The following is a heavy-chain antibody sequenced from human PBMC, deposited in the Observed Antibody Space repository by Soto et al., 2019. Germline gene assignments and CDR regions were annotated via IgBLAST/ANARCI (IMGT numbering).Heavy chain of an antibody. CDR1: GDSINSDNYY. V-gene: IGHV4-39*01. CDR2: IYYRGNT. CDR3: ARLEGLATISYYFAY. Sequence: QLQLQESGPGLVKPSETLSLTCSVSGDSINSDNYYWGWIRQPPGKGLERIGSIYYRGNTYYNPSLKTRVTISLDKSKSQFSLKLNSVTAADSAGYFCARLEGLATISYYFAYWGQGTLVTVSS. J-gene: IGHJ4*02. D-gene: IGHD3-9*01.